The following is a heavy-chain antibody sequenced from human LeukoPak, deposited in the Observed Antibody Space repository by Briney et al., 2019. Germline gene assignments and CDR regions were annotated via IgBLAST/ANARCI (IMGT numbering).Heavy chain of an antibody. Sequence: PGGSLRLSCAASGFTFSSYGMSWVRQAPGKGLEWVSAISGSGGSTYYADSVKGRFTISRDNAKNSLYLQMNSLRAEDTAVYYCARDGLRYSSGFDYWGQGTLVTVSS. CDR2: ISGSGGST. CDR1: GFTFSSYG. CDR3: ARDGLRYSSGFDY. V-gene: IGHV3-23*01. J-gene: IGHJ4*02. D-gene: IGHD6-19*01.